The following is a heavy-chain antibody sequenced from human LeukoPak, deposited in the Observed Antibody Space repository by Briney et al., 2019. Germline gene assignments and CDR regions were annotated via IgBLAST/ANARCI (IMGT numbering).Heavy chain of an antibody. CDR2: IYYSGST. CDR1: GGSISSYY. CDR3: ARAGAIMITFGGVIAPDHFDY. J-gene: IGHJ4*02. Sequence: SETLSLTCTVSGGSISSYYWSWIRQPPGKGLEWIGYIYYSGSTNYNPSLKSRVTISVDTSKNQFSLKLSSVTAADTAVYYCARAGAIMITFGGVIAPDHFDYWGQGTLVTVSS. V-gene: IGHV4-59*12. D-gene: IGHD3-16*02.